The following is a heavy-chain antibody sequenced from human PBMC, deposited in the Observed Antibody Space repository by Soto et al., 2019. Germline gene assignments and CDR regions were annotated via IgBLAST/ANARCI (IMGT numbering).Heavy chain of an antibody. Sequence: EVQLVESGGGLVQPGGSLKLSCAASGFTFSGSAMHWVRQASGKGLEWVGRIRSKANSYATAYAASVKGRFTISRDDSKNTAYLQMNSLKTEDTAVYYCTRPVGATNHWGQGTLVTVSS. CDR2: IRSKANSYAT. CDR3: TRPVGATNH. CDR1: GFTFSGSA. V-gene: IGHV3-73*02. J-gene: IGHJ4*02. D-gene: IGHD1-26*01.